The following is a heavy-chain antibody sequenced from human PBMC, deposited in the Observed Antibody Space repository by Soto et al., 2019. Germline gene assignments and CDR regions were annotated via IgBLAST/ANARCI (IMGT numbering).Heavy chain of an antibody. CDR1: GGSISSGGYY. D-gene: IGHD4-17*01. CDR2: IYYSGST. V-gene: IGHV4-31*03. Sequence: PSETLSLTCTVSGGSISSGGYYWRWIRQHPGKGLEWIGYIYYSGSTYYNPSLKSRVTISVDTSKNQFSLKLSSVTAADTAVYYCARENYGDPLFDYWGQGTLVPVPP. CDR3: ARENYGDPLFDY. J-gene: IGHJ4*02.